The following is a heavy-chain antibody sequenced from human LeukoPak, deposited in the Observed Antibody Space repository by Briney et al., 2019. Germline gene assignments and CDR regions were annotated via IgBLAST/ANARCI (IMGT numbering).Heavy chain of an antibody. V-gene: IGHV4-34*01. CDR2: INHRGST. CDR1: GGSFSGYF. D-gene: IGHD3-22*01. CDR3: ARGSIYYGDSSAYFDY. Sequence: SETLSLTCSVYGGSFSGYFWTYIRQPPGKGLEWIGEINHRGSTRYNPSLKSRVTISRDTSKNQFSLRLTSVTAADTAVYYCARGSIYYGDSSAYFDYWGQGSLVTVSS. J-gene: IGHJ4*02.